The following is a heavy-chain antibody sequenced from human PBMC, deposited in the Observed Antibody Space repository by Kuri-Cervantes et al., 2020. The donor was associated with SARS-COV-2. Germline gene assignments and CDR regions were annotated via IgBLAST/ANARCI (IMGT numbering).Heavy chain of an antibody. CDR3: ASLSNLEWLPP. Sequence: GESLKISCAASGFTFSSYWMHWVRQAPGKGLVWVSRINSDGSSTSYADSVKGRFTISRDNAKNTLYLQMNSLRAEDTAVYYCASLSNLEWLPPWGQGTLVTVS. V-gene: IGHV3-74*01. CDR2: INSDGSST. CDR1: GFTFSSYW. J-gene: IGHJ5*02. D-gene: IGHD3-3*01.